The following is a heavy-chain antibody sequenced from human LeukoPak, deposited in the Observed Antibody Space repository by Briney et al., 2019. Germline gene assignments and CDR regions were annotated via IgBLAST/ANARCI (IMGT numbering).Heavy chain of an antibody. CDR3: ARDSSWSFDY. CDR1: GFTFSNYA. Sequence: HPGGSLRLSCSTSGFTFSNYAMHWVRQAPGKGLEWVAVISYDGSNKFYADSVKGRFTITTDNARKSLYLQMNSLREEDTAVYYCARDSSWSFDYWGQGTLVTVSS. CDR2: ISYDGSNK. V-gene: IGHV3-30-3*01. D-gene: IGHD2-15*01. J-gene: IGHJ4*02.